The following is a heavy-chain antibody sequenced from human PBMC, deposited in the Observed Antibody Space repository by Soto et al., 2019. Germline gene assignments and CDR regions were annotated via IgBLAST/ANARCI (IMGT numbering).Heavy chain of an antibody. Sequence: QVQLQESGPGLVKPSGTLSLTCAVSSGSIDTTNWWSWVRQPPGKGLEWIGEIFNSGNTYYNPSLSTPVTISVDTSKNPFSLNLMSVTAADAAVYYCARRTWGMDVWGQGNKVTVSS. J-gene: IGHJ6*02. CDR1: SGSIDTTNW. D-gene: IGHD2-8*01. V-gene: IGHV4-4*02. CDR2: IFNSGNT. CDR3: ARRTWGMDV.